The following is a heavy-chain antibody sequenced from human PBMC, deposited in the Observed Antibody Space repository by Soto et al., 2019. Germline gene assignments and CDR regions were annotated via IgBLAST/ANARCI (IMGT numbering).Heavy chain of an antibody. D-gene: IGHD5-18*01. CDR3: ARGKYSYGYYFDY. Sequence: GGSLRLSCAASGFTFSSSSINWVRQAPGKGLEWVASITSNGSNKYYADSVKGRFTISRDNSKNTLYLQMNSLRAEDTAVYYCARGKYSYGYYFDYWGQEPWSPSP. CDR1: GFTFSSSS. V-gene: IGHV3-21*01. CDR2: ITSNGSNK. J-gene: IGHJ4*01.